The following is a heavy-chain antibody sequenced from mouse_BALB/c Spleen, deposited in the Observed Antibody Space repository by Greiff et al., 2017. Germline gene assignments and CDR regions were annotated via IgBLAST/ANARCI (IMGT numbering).Heavy chain of an antibody. CDR2: ISYSGST. CDR1: GDSITSGY. J-gene: IGHJ4*01. Sequence: EVQLQQSGPSLVKPSQTLSLTCSVTGDSITSGYWNWIRKFPGNKLEYMGYISYSGSTYYNPSLKSRISSTRDTSTNQYYLQLNSVTTEDTATYYCARYFPPRDAMDYWGQGTSVTVSS. D-gene: IGHD2-10*02. CDR3: ARYFPPRDAMDY. V-gene: IGHV3-8*02.